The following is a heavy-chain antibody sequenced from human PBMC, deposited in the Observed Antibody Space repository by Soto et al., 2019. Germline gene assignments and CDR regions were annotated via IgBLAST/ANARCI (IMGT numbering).Heavy chain of an antibody. J-gene: IGHJ5*02. V-gene: IGHV1-69*13. Sequence: SVKVSCKASGGTFSSYAISWVRQAPGQGLEWMGGIIPIFGTASYAQKFQGRVTITADESTSTAYMELSSLRSEDTAVYYCARGSMSVYYYDTYNWFDPWGQGTLVTVSS. D-gene: IGHD3-22*01. CDR2: IIPIFGTA. CDR1: GGTFSSYA. CDR3: ARGSMSVYYYDTYNWFDP.